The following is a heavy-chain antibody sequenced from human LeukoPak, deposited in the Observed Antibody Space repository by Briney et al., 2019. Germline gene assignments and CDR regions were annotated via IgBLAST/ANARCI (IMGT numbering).Heavy chain of an antibody. Sequence: SETLSLTCTVSGGSINSYYWGWIQQPAGKGLEWIGRIYTTGSTNYNPSLESRVTMSVDTSKNQFSLKLTSVTAADTAMYYCARAGYTISYYSLDYWGQGTLVTVSS. CDR3: ARAGYTISYYSLDY. CDR2: IYTTGST. CDR1: GGSINSYY. D-gene: IGHD1-26*01. J-gene: IGHJ4*02. V-gene: IGHV4-4*07.